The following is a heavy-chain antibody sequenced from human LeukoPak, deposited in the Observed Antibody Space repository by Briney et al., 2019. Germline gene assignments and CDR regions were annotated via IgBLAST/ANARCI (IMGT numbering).Heavy chain of an antibody. CDR2: ISSSGSTI. J-gene: IGHJ6*02. CDR1: GFTFSTYE. Sequence: GGSLRLSCAASGFTFSTYEMNWVRQAPEKGLEWLSYISSSGSTIYYADSVKGRFTISRDNAKNSLYLQMSSLRVEDTAVYYCARGGYSPGMRPWYYYGMDVWGQGTTVTVSS. V-gene: IGHV3-48*03. D-gene: IGHD5-18*01. CDR3: ARGGYSPGMRPWYYYGMDV.